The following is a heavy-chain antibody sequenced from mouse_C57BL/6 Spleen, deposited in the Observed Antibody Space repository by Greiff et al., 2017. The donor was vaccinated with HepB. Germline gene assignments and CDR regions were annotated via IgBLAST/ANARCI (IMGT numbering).Heavy chain of an antibody. CDR3: ARGTTVKDWYFDV. D-gene: IGHD1-1*01. J-gene: IGHJ1*03. Sequence: VQLQQPGAELVKPGASVKLSCKASGYTFTSYWMHWVKQRPGQGLEWIGMIHPNSGSTNYNEKFKSKATLTVDKSSSTAYMQLSSLTSEDSAVYYCARGTTVKDWYFDVWGTGTTVTVSS. CDR1: GYTFTSYW. CDR2: IHPNSGST. V-gene: IGHV1-64*01.